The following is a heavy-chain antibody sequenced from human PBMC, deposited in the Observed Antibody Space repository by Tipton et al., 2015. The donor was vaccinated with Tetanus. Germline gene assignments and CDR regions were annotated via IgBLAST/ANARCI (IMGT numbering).Heavy chain of an antibody. D-gene: IGHD1-26*01. V-gene: IGHV4-61*01. CDR1: GGSVSSGSYY. Sequence: TLSLTCTVSGGSVSSGSYYWSWIRQPPGKGLEWIGYIYYSGSTNYNPSLKSRVTISVDTSKNQFSLKLSSVTAADTAVYYCARGSGGSYFKSTLYNWFDPWGQGTLVTVSS. CDR2: IYYSGST. CDR3: ARGSGGSYFKSTLYNWFDP. J-gene: IGHJ5*02.